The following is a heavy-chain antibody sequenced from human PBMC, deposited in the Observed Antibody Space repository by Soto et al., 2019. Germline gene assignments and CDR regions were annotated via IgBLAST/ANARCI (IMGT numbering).Heavy chain of an antibody. CDR1: CGSISSSSYY. CDR2: IYYSGST. D-gene: IGHD3-9*01. J-gene: IGHJ3*02. V-gene: IGHV4-39*01. Sequence: PSETLSLTCTVSCGSISSSSYYWGWIRQPPGKGLEWIGSIYYSGSTYYNPSLKSRVTISVDTSKNQFSLKLSSVTAADTAVYYCARHDGSNYDILTGQDDAFDIWGQGTVVTVSS. CDR3: ARHDGSNYDILTGQDDAFDI.